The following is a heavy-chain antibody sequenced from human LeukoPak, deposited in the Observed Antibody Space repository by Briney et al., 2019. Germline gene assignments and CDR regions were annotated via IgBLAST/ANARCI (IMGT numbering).Heavy chain of an antibody. CDR2: ISGSGGRT. CDR1: GFTLSNYG. CDR3: AKRGVVIRVILVGFHKEAYYFDS. Sequence: GGSLRLSCAVSGFTLSNYGMSWVRHAPGKGLEWVAGISGSGGRTNYADSVKGRFTISRDNPKNTLYLQMNSLRVEDTAVYFCAKRGVVIRVILVGFHKEAYYFDSWGQGALVTVSS. J-gene: IGHJ4*02. V-gene: IGHV3-23*01. D-gene: IGHD3-22*01.